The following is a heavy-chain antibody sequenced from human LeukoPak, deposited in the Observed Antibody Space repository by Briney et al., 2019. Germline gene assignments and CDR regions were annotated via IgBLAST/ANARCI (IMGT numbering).Heavy chain of an antibody. J-gene: IGHJ3*02. CDR3: ARQIDFWSGYPDAFDI. Sequence: PGGSLRLSCAASGFTFSSYSVNWVRQAPGKGLEWVSSISSSSSYIYYADSVKGRFTISRDNAKNSLYLQMNSLRAEDTAVYYCARQIDFWSGYPDAFDIWGQGTMVTVSS. D-gene: IGHD3-3*01. V-gene: IGHV3-21*01. CDR2: ISSSSSYI. CDR1: GFTFSSYS.